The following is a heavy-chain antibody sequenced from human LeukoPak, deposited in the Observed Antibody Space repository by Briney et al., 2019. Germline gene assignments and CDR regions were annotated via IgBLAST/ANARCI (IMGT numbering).Heavy chain of an antibody. D-gene: IGHD6-19*01. V-gene: IGHV3-48*04. Sequence: GGSLRLSCAASGFTFSSYSMNWVRQAPGKGLEWVSYISSSGSTIYYADSVKGRFTISRDNAKNSLYLQMNSLRAEDTAVYYCARPHSSGWSDYYFDYWGQGTLVPVSS. CDR3: ARPHSSGWSDYYFDY. CDR1: GFTFSSYS. J-gene: IGHJ4*02. CDR2: ISSSGSTI.